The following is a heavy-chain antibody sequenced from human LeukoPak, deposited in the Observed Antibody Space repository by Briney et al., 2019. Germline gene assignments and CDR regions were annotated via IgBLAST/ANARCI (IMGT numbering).Heavy chain of an antibody. Sequence: SETLSLTCTVSGGSISSSSYYWGWIRQPPGKGLEWIGSIYYSGSTYYNPSLKSRVTISVDTSKNQFSLKLSSVTAADTAVYYCARHGSGSYVLDYWGQGTLVTVSS. V-gene: IGHV4-39*01. J-gene: IGHJ4*02. CDR2: IYYSGST. CDR1: GGSISSSSYY. CDR3: ARHGSGSYVLDY. D-gene: IGHD3-10*01.